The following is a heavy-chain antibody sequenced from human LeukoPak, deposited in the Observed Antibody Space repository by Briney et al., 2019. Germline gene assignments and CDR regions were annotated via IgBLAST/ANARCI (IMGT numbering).Heavy chain of an antibody. CDR1: GFTFSSYG. Sequence: GRSLRLSCAASGFTFSSYGMHWVRQAPGKGLEWVALIWYDGSNKYYADSVKGRFTISRGKSKNTLYLQMNSLRAEDTAVYYCARDPYSSGSNWFDPWGQGTLVTVSS. J-gene: IGHJ5*02. CDR2: IWYDGSNK. D-gene: IGHD6-19*01. V-gene: IGHV3-33*01. CDR3: ARDPYSSGSNWFDP.